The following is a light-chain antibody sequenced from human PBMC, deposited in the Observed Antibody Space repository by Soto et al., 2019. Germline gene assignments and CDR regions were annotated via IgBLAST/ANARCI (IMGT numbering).Light chain of an antibody. CDR3: SSYTTSTTYV. J-gene: IGLJ1*01. V-gene: IGLV2-14*01. CDR2: QVS. Sequence: QSVLTQPASVSGSPGQSIAISCTGTTSDVGAYNYVSWYQQHPGKAPKLMIYQVSNRLSGVSNRFSGSKSGNTASLTISGLQAEDEADYYCSSYTTSTTYVFGTGTKLTVL. CDR1: TSDVGAYNY.